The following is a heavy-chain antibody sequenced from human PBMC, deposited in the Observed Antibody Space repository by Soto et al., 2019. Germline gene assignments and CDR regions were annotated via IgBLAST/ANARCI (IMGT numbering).Heavy chain of an antibody. CDR2: INHNGGT. D-gene: IGHD3-3*01. J-gene: IGHJ1*01. CDR1: GWTFSGYY. CDR3: ARGDWSTRFQN. V-gene: IGHV4-34*01. Sequence: QVQLQQWGAGLLKPSETLSLTCAVHGWTFSGYYWSWLRLAPGKGLEWIGEINHNGGTNYNPSLESRITISVDTSRNQFSLRLNSVTAADTAVYYCARGDWSTRFQNWGRGTLVTVSS.